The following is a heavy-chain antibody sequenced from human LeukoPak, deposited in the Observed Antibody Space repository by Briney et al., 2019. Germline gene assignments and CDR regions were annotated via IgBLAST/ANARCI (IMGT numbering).Heavy chain of an antibody. CDR2: IIPIFGTA. CDR1: GGTFISYA. J-gene: IGHJ4*02. D-gene: IGHD6-13*01. CDR3: ARVAYSSSWTGGYYFDY. V-gene: IGHV1-69*05. Sequence: SVKVSCKASGGTFISYAISWVRQAPGQGLEWMGRIIPIFGTANYAQKFQGRVTITTDESTSTAYMELSSLRSEDTAVYYCARVAYSSSWTGGYYFDYWGQGTLVTVSS.